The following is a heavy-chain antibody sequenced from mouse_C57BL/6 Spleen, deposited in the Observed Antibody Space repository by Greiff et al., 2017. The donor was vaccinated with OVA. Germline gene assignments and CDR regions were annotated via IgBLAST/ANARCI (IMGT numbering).Heavy chain of an antibody. CDR3: ARPYYGNSPVLDV. CDR2: ISYDGSN. V-gene: IGHV3-6*01. Sequence: EVKLQESGPGLVKPSQSLSLTCSVTGYSITSGYYWNWIRQFPGNKLEWMGYISYDGSNNYNPSLKNRISITRDTSKNQFFLKLNSVTTEDTATYYCARPYYGNSPVLDVWGTGTTVTVSS. D-gene: IGHD2-10*01. CDR1: GYSITSGYY. J-gene: IGHJ1*03.